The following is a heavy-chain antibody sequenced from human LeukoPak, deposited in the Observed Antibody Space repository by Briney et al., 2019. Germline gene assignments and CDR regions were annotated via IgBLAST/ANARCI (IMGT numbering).Heavy chain of an antibody. V-gene: IGHV4-39*07. J-gene: IGHJ4*02. D-gene: IGHD6-13*01. Sequence: SETLSLTCTVSGGSVSSSIYYWGWIRQPPGKGLEWIGSIYYSGSTYYNPSLKSRVTISVDTSKNQFSLKLSSVTAADTAVYYCASLGFSWRFDYWGQGTLVTVSS. CDR2: IYYSGST. CDR3: ASLGFSWRFDY. CDR1: GGSVSSSIYY.